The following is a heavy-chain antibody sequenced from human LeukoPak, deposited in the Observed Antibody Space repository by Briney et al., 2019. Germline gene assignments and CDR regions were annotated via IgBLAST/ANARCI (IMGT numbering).Heavy chain of an antibody. Sequence: GESLKISCKGSGYSFPGYWIAWVRQMPGKGLEWMGIIYPGDSDTTYSPSFQGQVTISADKSISTAYLQWSSLKASDTAIYYCARRLKNSRGIDYWGQGTLVTVSS. V-gene: IGHV5-51*01. CDR1: GYSFPGYW. CDR2: IYPGDSDT. J-gene: IGHJ4*02. CDR3: ARRLKNSRGIDY. D-gene: IGHD2/OR15-2a*01.